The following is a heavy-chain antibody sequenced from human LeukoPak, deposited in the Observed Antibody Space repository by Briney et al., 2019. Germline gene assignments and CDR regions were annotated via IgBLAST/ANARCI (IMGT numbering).Heavy chain of an antibody. CDR3: ARGGRSSGGYLYNFDY. CDR1: GFTVSSNY. CDR2: IYSGGSS. D-gene: IGHD1-26*01. V-gene: IGHV3-53*01. J-gene: IGHJ4*02. Sequence: GGSLRLSCAASGFTVSSNYMSWVRQAPGKGLEWVSVIYSGGSSYYADSVKGRFTLSRDNSKNTLYLQMNSLRAEDTAVYYCARGGRSSGGYLYNFDYWGQGTMVTDSS.